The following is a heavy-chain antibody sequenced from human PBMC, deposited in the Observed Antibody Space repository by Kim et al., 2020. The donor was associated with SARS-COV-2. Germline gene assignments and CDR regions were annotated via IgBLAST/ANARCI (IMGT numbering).Heavy chain of an antibody. CDR2: FYNSGST. CDR3: ARYTTAWSVFDF. CDR1: GGSISSYY. Sequence: SETLSLTCSVSGGSISSYYWSWVRQPPGKGLEWIGYFYNSGSTDYNPSLKSRVTISGDTFKNQFSLKLRSMTAADTAVYYCARYTTAWSVFDFWGQGTLVTVSS. J-gene: IGHJ4*02. V-gene: IGHV4-59*08. D-gene: IGHD3-16*02.